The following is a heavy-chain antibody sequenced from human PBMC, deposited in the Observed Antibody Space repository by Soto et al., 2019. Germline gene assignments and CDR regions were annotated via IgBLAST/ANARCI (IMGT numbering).Heavy chain of an antibody. CDR1: GFTFSDHY. CDR3: VRAYSGSDYYPYMDV. D-gene: IGHD3-22*01. J-gene: IGHJ6*03. Sequence: PGGSLRLSCAASGFTFSDHYMDWVRQAPGKGLEWVGRSRNKTRSYTTEYEASVKGRFTISRDDSKNYLNLQMNSLKTEDTAVYYCVRAYSGSDYYPYMDVWGKGT. CDR2: SRNKTRSYTT. V-gene: IGHV3-72*01.